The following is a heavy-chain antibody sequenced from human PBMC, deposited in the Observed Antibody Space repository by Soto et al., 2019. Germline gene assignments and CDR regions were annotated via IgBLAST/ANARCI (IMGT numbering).Heavy chain of an antibody. CDR1: RFTFSSYE. D-gene: IGHD3-22*01. CDR3: AREVDRSGYFDY. Sequence: GGSLRLSCAASRFTFSSYEMNWVRQAPGKGLEWVSYISSSGSTIYYADSVKGRFTISRDNAKNSLYLQMNSLRAEDTAVYYCAREVDRSGYFDYWGEGTLVTVSS. V-gene: IGHV3-48*03. CDR2: ISSSGSTI. J-gene: IGHJ4*02.